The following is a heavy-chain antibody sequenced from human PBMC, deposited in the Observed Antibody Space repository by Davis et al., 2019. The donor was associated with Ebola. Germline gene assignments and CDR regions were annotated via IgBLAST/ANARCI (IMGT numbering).Heavy chain of an antibody. CDR1: GFISSSYW. D-gene: IGHD7-27*01. V-gene: IGHV3-7*01. CDR3: ARLYWGSHDAFDI. CDR2: IKEEGSEQ. Sequence: GESLKISCAASGFISSSYWMSWVRQAPGKGLEWVANIKEEGSEQYYVDSVKGRFTISRDNAKNSLYLQMNSLRVEDTAVYYCARLYWGSHDAFDIWGQGTMVTVSS. J-gene: IGHJ3*02.